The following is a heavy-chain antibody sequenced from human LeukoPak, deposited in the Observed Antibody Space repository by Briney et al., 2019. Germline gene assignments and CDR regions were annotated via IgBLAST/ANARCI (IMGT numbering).Heavy chain of an antibody. CDR3: VTYYYGSSAPKRNY. V-gene: IGHV4-34*01. J-gene: IGHJ4*02. CDR2: ISHSGST. D-gene: IGHD3-22*01. Sequence: PSETLSLTCAVYGGSFSDYFWSWIRQPPGKGLEWIGEISHSGSTTYNPSLRSRVTISGDTSKKQFPLKLSSVTAADTAVYYCVTYYYGSSAPKRNYWGQGILVTVSS. CDR1: GGSFSDYF.